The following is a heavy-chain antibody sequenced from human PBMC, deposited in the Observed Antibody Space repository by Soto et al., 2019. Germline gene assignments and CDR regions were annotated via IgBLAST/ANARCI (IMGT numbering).Heavy chain of an antibody. J-gene: IGHJ4*02. CDR2: IVVVSNTV. D-gene: IGHD1-26*01. CDR3: ARAIKRWEVHQYFDS. V-gene: IGHV1-69*06. CDR1: GSTFNNFA. Sequence: QVLLLQSGAEVKEPGSSVRVSCKVSGSTFNNFAFSWLRQAPGRGPEWMGGIVVVSNTVDYSQRFQDRVTITADTSTSTLYMELSSLTSEYTAGYYCARAIKRWEVHQYFDSWGQGTLLSVFS.